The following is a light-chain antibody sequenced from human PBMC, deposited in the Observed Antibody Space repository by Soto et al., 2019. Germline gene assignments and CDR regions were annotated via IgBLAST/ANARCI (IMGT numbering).Light chain of an antibody. J-gene: IGKJ3*01. V-gene: IGKV1-5*01. CDR2: DAS. CDR3: QQYYSYFFS. CDR1: QNVNNH. Sequence: DIQMTQSPSTLSASVGDRVTITCRASQNVNNHLAWYWQKPGSAPRLLIYDASTLQVVVPSRFSGSGSGTDFTLTINSLQPDDFATYYCQQYYSYFFSFGPGTRVDIK.